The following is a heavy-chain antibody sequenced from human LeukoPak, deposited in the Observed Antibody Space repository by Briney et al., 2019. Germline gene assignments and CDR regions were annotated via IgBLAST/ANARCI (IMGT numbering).Heavy chain of an antibody. CDR3: ARDSGWLRFHY. V-gene: IGHV3-23*01. D-gene: IGHD5-12*01. J-gene: IGHJ4*02. CDR1: GFTFSNYA. CDR2: ISPSGDIT. Sequence: GGSLRLSCAASGFTFSNYAMSWVRQAPGKGLEWVSGISPSGDITYYVDSVKGRFTISRDNSKNTFYLQMNSLRAEDTAVYYCARDSGWLRFHYWGQGTLVTVSS.